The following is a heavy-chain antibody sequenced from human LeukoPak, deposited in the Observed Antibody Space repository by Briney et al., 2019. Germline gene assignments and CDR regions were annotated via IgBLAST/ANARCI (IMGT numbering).Heavy chain of an antibody. CDR1: GGSFSGYY. J-gene: IGHJ4*02. V-gene: IGHV4-34*01. Sequence: SETLSLTCAVYGGSFSGYYWSWIRQPPGKGLEWIGEINHSGSTNYNPSLKSRVTISVDTSKNQFSLKLSSVTAADTAVYYCARWSLWSGYYDYWGQGTLVTVSS. CDR2: INHSGST. D-gene: IGHD3-3*01. CDR3: ARWSLWSGYYDY.